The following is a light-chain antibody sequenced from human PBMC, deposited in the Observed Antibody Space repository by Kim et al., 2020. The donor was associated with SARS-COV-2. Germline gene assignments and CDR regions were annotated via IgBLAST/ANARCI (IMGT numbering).Light chain of an antibody. CDR3: QQRGDWPPT. V-gene: IGKV3-11*01. J-gene: IGKJ4*01. Sequence: EIVLTQSPATLSLSPGESATLSCTASQTVSSYLAWYQQKPGQAPRLLIYGASNRATAIPARFSGSGSGTDFTLTISSLEPEDFAVYYCQQRGDWPPTFGGGTKVEI. CDR2: GAS. CDR1: QTVSSY.